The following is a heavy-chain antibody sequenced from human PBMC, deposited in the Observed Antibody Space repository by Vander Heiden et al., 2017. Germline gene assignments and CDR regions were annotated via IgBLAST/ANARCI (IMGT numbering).Heavy chain of an antibody. CDR1: GFTFDAYA. D-gene: IGHD1-1*01. V-gene: IGHV3-9*01. Sequence: EVQLVESGGGLVQPGRSLRLSCAASGFTFDAYAMHWVRQAPGKGLEWVSGITWDSGSIAYADSVKGRFTISRDNAKNSLYLQMNSLRVEDTAVYYCAKDMRGNSYYGIDVWGQGTTVTVSS. CDR3: AKDMRGNSYYGIDV. CDR2: ITWDSGSI. J-gene: IGHJ6*02.